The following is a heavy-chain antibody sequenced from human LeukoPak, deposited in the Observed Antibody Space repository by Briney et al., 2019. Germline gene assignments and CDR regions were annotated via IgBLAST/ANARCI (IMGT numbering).Heavy chain of an antibody. V-gene: IGHV4-34*01. J-gene: IGHJ4*02. CDR2: INQSGRT. Sequence: SETLSLTCAVYGGSFTGYYWSWIRQPPGKGLEWIGEINQSGRTNYNPPLKSRVTISADTSKNQFSLKLSSVIAADTAVYYCANWYYYGSGNSPRRGPPFDYWGQGNLVTVSS. D-gene: IGHD3-10*01. CDR1: GGSFTGYY. CDR3: ANWYYYGSGNSPRRGPPFDY.